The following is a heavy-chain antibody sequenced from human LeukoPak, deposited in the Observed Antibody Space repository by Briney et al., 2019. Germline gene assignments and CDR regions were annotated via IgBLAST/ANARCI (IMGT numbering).Heavy chain of an antibody. CDR1: GGSFSGYY. Sequence: PSETLSLTCAVYGGSFSGYYWSWIRQPPGKGLEWIGEINHSGSTNYNPSLKSRVTISVDTSKNQFSLKLSSVTAADTAVYYCASSGWNYDDASDIWGQGTMVTVSS. J-gene: IGHJ3*02. V-gene: IGHV4-34*01. D-gene: IGHD1-7*01. CDR2: INHSGST. CDR3: ASSGWNYDDASDI.